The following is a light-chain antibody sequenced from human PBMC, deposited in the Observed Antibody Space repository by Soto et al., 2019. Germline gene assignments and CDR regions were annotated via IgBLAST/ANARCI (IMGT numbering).Light chain of an antibody. Sequence: EIVLTQSPATLSLSPGERATLSCRASQSVSKYLAWYQQQPGQAPRLLIHDASNRATGIPDRFSGSGSGTDFTLTISSLEPEDFGVYYCQQRRNWPQITFGGGTKVEIK. CDR2: DAS. V-gene: IGKV3-11*01. CDR1: QSVSKY. J-gene: IGKJ4*01. CDR3: QQRRNWPQIT.